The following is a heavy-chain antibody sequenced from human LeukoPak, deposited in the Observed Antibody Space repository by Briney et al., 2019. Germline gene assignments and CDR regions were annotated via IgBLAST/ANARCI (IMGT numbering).Heavy chain of an antibody. D-gene: IGHD2-21*02. J-gene: IGHJ5*02. Sequence: SETLSLTCAVYGVSFSGYYWSWIRQPPGKGLEWIGEINHSGSTNYNPSLKSRVTISVDTSKNQFSLKLSSVTAADTAVYYCARERSRGDRFDPWGQGTLVTVSS. V-gene: IGHV4-34*01. CDR3: ARERSRGDRFDP. CDR2: INHSGST. CDR1: GVSFSGYY.